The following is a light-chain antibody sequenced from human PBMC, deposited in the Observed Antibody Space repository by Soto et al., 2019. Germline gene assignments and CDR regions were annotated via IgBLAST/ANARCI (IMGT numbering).Light chain of an antibody. Sequence: EIVLTQSPGTLSLSPGERATLSCRASQSLNARYLAWYQVKPGQAPRLLFYGASSRATGIPDRFIGSGSGTDFTLTITGLEPEDFAVYYCQQYGSSGTFGQGTKVDI. CDR1: QSLNARY. J-gene: IGKJ1*01. CDR2: GAS. V-gene: IGKV3-20*01. CDR3: QQYGSSGT.